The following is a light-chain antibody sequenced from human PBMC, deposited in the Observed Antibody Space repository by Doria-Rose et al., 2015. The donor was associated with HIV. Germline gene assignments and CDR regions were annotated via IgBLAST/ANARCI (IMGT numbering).Light chain of an antibody. CDR2: DGS. CDR3: RQYGTSWT. Sequence: TQSPGTLSLSPGERATLSCRASQSFSSTYLAWYQQKPGQAPSLLIYDGSTRATGIPDRFSASGSGTDFTLTINRLEPEDFALYYRRQYGTSWTFGQGTKVEI. V-gene: IGKV3-20*01. J-gene: IGKJ1*01. CDR1: QSFSSTY.